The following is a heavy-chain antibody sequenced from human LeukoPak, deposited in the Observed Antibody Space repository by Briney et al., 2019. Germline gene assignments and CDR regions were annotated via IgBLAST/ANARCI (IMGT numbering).Heavy chain of an antibody. Sequence: GGSLRLSCAASGFTFSSYEMDWVRQAPGKGLEWVSYISSSGSTIYYADSVKGRFTISRDNAKNSLYLQMNSLRAEDTAVYYCAGDDSSGYSPGEYFQHWGQGTLVTVSS. CDR3: AGDDSSGYSPGEYFQH. V-gene: IGHV3-48*03. J-gene: IGHJ1*01. D-gene: IGHD3-22*01. CDR1: GFTFSSYE. CDR2: ISSSGSTI.